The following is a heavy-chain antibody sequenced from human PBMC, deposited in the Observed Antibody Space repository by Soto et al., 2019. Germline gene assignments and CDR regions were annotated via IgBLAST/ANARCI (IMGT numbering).Heavy chain of an antibody. D-gene: IGHD6-13*01. J-gene: IGHJ4*02. CDR2: ISWNSGSI. CDR3: AKAPYGYSSSWYYFDY. Sequence: EVQLVESGGGLVQPGRSLRLSCAASGFTFDDYAMHWVRQAPGKGLEWVSGISWNSGSIGYADSVKGRFTISRDNAKNXLYLQMNSLRAEDTALYCCAKAPYGYSSSWYYFDYWGQGTLVTVSS. CDR1: GFTFDDYA. V-gene: IGHV3-9*01.